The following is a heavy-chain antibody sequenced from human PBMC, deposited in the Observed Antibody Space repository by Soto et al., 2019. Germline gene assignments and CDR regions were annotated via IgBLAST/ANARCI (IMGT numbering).Heavy chain of an antibody. Sequence: QVQLEESGGGVVQPGRSLRLSGAASGFTFSGYAMHWVRQAPSKGLDWVAVISSDGNTKFYADSVKGRFTLSRDNSKNTVFLQMNSLRPEATALYYCVSDAPATGAVDFWGQGALVTVSS. CDR1: GFTFSGYA. CDR2: ISSDGNTK. V-gene: IGHV3-30*01. CDR3: VSDAPATGAVDF. D-gene: IGHD6-13*01. J-gene: IGHJ4*02.